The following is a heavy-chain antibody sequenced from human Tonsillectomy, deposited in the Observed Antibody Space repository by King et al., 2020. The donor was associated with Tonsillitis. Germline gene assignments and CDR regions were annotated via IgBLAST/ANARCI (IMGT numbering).Heavy chain of an antibody. CDR1: GGSFSSYA. Sequence: QLVQSGAEVKKPGSSVKVSCKASGGSFSSYAISWVRQAPGQGLEWMGGIVPLFGTASYAQKFRGRVTITADKSTNTAYMELSSLRSEDTAVYNCATSLRGSGWYFDYWGRGTLVTVSS. CDR3: ATSLRGSGWYFDY. V-gene: IGHV1-69*06. D-gene: IGHD6-19*01. CDR2: IVPLFGTA. J-gene: IGHJ4*02.